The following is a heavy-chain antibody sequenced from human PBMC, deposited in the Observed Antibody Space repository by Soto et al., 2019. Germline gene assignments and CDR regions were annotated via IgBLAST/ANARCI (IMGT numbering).Heavy chain of an antibody. J-gene: IGHJ3*02. CDR3: ARSEQWLANDAFDI. D-gene: IGHD6-19*01. CDR1: GGSISSYY. V-gene: IGHV4-34*01. Sequence: PSETLSLTCTVSGGSISSYYWSWIRQPPGKGLEWIGEINHSGSTNYNPSLKSRVTISVDTSKNQFSLKLSSVTAADTAVYYCARSEQWLANDAFDIWGQGTMVTVSS. CDR2: INHSGST.